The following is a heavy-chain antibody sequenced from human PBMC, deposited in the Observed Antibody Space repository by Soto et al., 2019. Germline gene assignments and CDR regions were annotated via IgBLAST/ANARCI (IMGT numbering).Heavy chain of an antibody. CDR3: ASNQLPYDAFDI. CDR1: GYTFTSYY. Sequence: ASVKVSCKASGYTFTSYYMHWVRQAPGQGLEWMGIINPSGGSTSYAQKFQGRVTMTRDTSTSTVYMELSSLRSEDTAVYYCASNQLPYDAFDIWGQGTMVTVSS. V-gene: IGHV1-46*03. J-gene: IGHJ3*02. CDR2: INPSGGST. D-gene: IGHD2-2*01.